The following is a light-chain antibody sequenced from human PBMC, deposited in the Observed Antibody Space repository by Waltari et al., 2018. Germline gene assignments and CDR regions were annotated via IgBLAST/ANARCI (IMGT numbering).Light chain of an antibody. CDR2: DAS. J-gene: IGKJ2*01. CDR1: QSVDSK. V-gene: IGKV3D-15*01. Sequence: EIVMTQSPATLFVSPGERVTLSCRASQSVDSKLAWYQQRPGQAPRLLIYDASTRATGIPVRFSASGSGTEFTLTISSLQSEDFAVYYCQQYNIWPPHTFGQGTKLEIK. CDR3: QQYNIWPPHT.